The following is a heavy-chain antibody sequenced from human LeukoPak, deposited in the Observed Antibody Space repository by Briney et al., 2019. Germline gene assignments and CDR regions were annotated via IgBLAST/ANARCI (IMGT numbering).Heavy chain of an antibody. V-gene: IGHV4-34*01. CDR2: INHSGST. D-gene: IGHD2-15*01. J-gene: IGHJ6*03. CDR3: ARVVDIGVVVAATPVYYYYMDV. CDR1: GGSFSGHY. Sequence: SETLSLTCAVYGGSFSGHYWSWIRQPPGKGLEWIGEINHSGSTNYNPSLKSRVTISVDTSKNQFALKLSSVTAADTAVYYCARVVDIGVVVAATPVYYYYMDVWGKGTTVTVSS.